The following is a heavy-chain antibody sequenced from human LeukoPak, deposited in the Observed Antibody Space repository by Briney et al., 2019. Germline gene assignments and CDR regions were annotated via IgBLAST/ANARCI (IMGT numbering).Heavy chain of an antibody. Sequence: PSETLSLTCTVVGGSISSRDENWNWIRQPPGKGLEWIGNVDYNGNTYYIPSLKSRALVSVDTSKNQVSLRLTSVTAADTAVYFCARSNHFWSAFLDTWGRGTLVTVSS. CDR3: ARSNHFWSAFLDT. V-gene: IGHV4-39*07. CDR2: VDYNGNT. J-gene: IGHJ4*02. CDR1: GGSISSRDEN. D-gene: IGHD3-3*02.